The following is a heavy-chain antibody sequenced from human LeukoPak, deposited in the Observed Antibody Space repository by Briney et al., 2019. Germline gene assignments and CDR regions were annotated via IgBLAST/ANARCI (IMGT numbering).Heavy chain of an antibody. J-gene: IGHJ4*02. D-gene: IGHD6-13*01. CDR2: ISYDGSNK. V-gene: IGHV3-30*03. Sequence: GRSLRLSCAASGFTFSSYGMHWVRQAPGKGLEWVAVISYDGSNKYYADSVKGRFTISRDNSKNTLYLQMNSLRAEDTAVYYCAREHSSSWADYWGPGTLVTVSS. CDR3: AREHSSSWADY. CDR1: GFTFSSYG.